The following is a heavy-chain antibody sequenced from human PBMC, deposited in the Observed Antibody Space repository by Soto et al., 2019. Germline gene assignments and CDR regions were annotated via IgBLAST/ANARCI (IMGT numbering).Heavy chain of an antibody. V-gene: IGHV4-4*02. CDR2: IYHRGST. D-gene: IGHD5-18*01. CDR3: AGRTANSYGEDY. CDR1: GGSISDNNW. J-gene: IGHJ4*02. Sequence: QVQLQESGPGLVKPSGTLSLTCGVSGGSISDNNWWSWVRQPPGKGLEWIGEIYHRGSTRYDPSLRIRVXXXGXXSKNQFFLNLTSVTAADTAVYYCAGRTANSYGEDYWGQGTLVTVSS.